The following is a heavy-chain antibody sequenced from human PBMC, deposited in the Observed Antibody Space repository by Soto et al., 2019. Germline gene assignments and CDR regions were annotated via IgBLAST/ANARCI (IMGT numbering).Heavy chain of an antibody. CDR2: INHSGST. J-gene: IGHJ6*02. CDR3: SRSTDGLYSSSYYYYYGMDV. D-gene: IGHD6-6*01. CDR1: GGSISSSY. V-gene: IGHV4-34*01. Sequence: ASETLSLTCTVSGGSISSSYWSWIRQPPGKGLEWFGEINHSGSTNYNPSLKGRVTVSVDTSKNQFSLKLSSVTVADTAVYYCSRSTDGLYSSSYYYYYGMDVWGQGTTVTVS.